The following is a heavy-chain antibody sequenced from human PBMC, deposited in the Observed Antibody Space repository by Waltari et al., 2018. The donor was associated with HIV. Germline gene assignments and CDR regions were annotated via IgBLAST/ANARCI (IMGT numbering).Heavy chain of an antibody. D-gene: IGHD6-19*01. CDR2: TSDGGTP. CDR1: GASVRSGHAF. J-gene: IGHJ5*01. Sequence: QVQLRESGPALVKPSETLSLNCAVSGASVRSGHAFWAWVRQPQGRGLDWVPHTSDGGTPVYSPSLWGRLSISLDASKNVFSLKITSVTAADTAVYYGARLPRKSPITLMPVDTGRNWFDPWGQGALVTVS. V-gene: IGHV4-61*03. CDR3: ARLPRKSPITLMPVDTGRNWFDP.